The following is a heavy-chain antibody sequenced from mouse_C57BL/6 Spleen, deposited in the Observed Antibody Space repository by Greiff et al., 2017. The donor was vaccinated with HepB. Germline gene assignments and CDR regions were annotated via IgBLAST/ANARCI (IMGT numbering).Heavy chain of an antibody. J-gene: IGHJ2*01. CDR1: GFTFSDYY. D-gene: IGHD4-1*01. Sequence: EVKLMESEGGLVQPGSSMKLSCTASGFTFSDYYMAWVRQVPEKGLEWVANINYDGSSTYYLDSLKSRFIISRDNAKNILYLQMSSLKSEDTATYYCARGGANWPFDYWGQGTTLTVSS. V-gene: IGHV5-16*01. CDR3: ARGGANWPFDY. CDR2: INYDGSST.